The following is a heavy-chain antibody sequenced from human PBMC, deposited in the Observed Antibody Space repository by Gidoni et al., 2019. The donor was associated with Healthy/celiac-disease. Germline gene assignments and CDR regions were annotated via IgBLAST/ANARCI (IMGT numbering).Heavy chain of an antibody. D-gene: IGHD3-10*01. CDR3: ARDFGIDDY. Sequence: QVQLVESGGGVVQPGRSLRLSCAASGFTFRSYAMHWVRQAPGKGLEWVAVISYDGSNKYYADSVKGRFTISRDNSKNTLYLQMNSLRAEDTAVYYCARDFGIDDYWGQGTLVTVSS. CDR1: GFTFRSYA. J-gene: IGHJ4*02. CDR2: ISYDGSNK. V-gene: IGHV3-30-3*01.